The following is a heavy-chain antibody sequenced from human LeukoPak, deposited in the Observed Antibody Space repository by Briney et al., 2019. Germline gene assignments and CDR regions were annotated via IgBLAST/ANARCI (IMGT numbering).Heavy chain of an antibody. CDR1: GFTFSSYA. D-gene: IGHD5-12*01. Sequence: GGSLRLSCAASGFTFSSYAMTWVRQAPGKGLEWVSAISGSGTSTYYVDSVKGRFTISRDNSKNTLYLQMNSLRAEDTAVYYCAKVVNSGNDYDAFDIWGQGTMVTVSS. CDR2: ISGSGTST. CDR3: AKVVNSGNDYDAFDI. J-gene: IGHJ3*02. V-gene: IGHV3-23*01.